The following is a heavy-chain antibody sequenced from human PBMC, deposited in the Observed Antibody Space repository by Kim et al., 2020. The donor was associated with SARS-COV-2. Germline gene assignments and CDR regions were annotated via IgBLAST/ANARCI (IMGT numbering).Heavy chain of an antibody. V-gene: IGHV3-15*01. D-gene: IGHD3-10*01. Sequence: GGSLRLSCAASGFTFSNAWMSWVRQAPGKGLEWVGRIKSKTDGGTTDYAAPVKGRFTISRDDSKNTLYLQMNSLKTEDTAVYYCTTGLWFGELLWNYWGQGTLVTVSS. CDR2: IKSKTDGGTT. CDR3: TTGLWFGELLWNY. CDR1: GFTFSNAW. J-gene: IGHJ4*02.